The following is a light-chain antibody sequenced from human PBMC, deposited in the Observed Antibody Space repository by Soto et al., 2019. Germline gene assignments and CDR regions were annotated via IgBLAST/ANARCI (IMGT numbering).Light chain of an antibody. Sequence: QSVLTQPASVSGSPGQSITISCTGTSTDVGANNYVSWYQQHPGRAPKVMIYDVTNRPSGVSNRFSGSKSGNTASLTISGLQAEDEADYYCYSHVDGTTRVFGGGTKVTVL. CDR3: YSHVDGTTRV. V-gene: IGLV2-14*01. J-gene: IGLJ2*01. CDR1: STDVGANNY. CDR2: DVT.